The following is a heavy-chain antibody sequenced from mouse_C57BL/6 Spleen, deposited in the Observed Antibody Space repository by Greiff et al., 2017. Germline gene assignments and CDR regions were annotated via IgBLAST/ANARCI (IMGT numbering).Heavy chain of an antibody. CDR2: IYPGDGDT. Sequence: QVQLKESGPELVKPGASVKISCKASGYAFSSSWMNWVKQRPGKGLEWIGRIYPGDGDTNYNGKFKGKATLTADKSSSTAYLQLSSMTSEDSAVYFCARSWDYSNYWYFDVWGTGTTVTVSS. CDR3: ARSWDYSNYWYFDV. J-gene: IGHJ1*03. V-gene: IGHV1-82*01. CDR1: GYAFSSSW. D-gene: IGHD2-5*01.